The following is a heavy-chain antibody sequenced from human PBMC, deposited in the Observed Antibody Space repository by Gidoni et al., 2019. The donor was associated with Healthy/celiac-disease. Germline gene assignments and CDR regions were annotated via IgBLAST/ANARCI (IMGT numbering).Heavy chain of an antibody. Sequence: VQLVQSGAEVTKPGASVTVSCQASGYTFTGYYMHWVRQAPGQGLEWMGWINPNRGGTNYAKKFQGRGTMTRDTSISTAYMELSRLRSDDTAVYYCARGTRARYDFWSGKPPGYWGQGTLVTVSS. CDR1: GYTFTGYY. CDR2: INPNRGGT. D-gene: IGHD3-3*01. J-gene: IGHJ4*02. CDR3: ARGTRARYDFWSGKPPGY. V-gene: IGHV1-2*02.